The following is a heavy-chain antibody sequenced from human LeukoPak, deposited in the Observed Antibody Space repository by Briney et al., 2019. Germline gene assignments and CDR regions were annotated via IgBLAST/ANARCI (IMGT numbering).Heavy chain of an antibody. CDR2: INHSGST. J-gene: IGHJ3*02. Sequence: PSETLSLTCAVYGGSFSGYYWSWIRQPPGKGLEWIGEINHSGSTNYNPSLKSRVTISVDTSKNQFSLKLSSVTAADTAVYYCARVQWLGAFDIWGQGTMVTVSS. CDR3: ARVQWLGAFDI. V-gene: IGHV4-34*01. CDR1: GGSFSGYY. D-gene: IGHD6-19*01.